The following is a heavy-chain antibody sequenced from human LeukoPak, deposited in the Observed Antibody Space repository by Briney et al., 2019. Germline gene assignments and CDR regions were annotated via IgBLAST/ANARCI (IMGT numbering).Heavy chain of an antibody. D-gene: IGHD4-4*01. CDR1: GGSISSGGYY. J-gene: IGHJ6*02. V-gene: IGHV4-31*03. CDR3: ARTYSNYVTRHGMDV. Sequence: PSQTLSLTCTVSGGSISSGGYYWSWIRQHPGKGLEWIGYIYYSGSTYYNPSLKSRVTISVDTSKNQFSLKLSSVTAADTAVYYCARTYSNYVTRHGMDVWGQGTTVTVSS. CDR2: IYYSGST.